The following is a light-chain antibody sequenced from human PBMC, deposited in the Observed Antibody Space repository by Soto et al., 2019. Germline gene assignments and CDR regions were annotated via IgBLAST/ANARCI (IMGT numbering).Light chain of an antibody. J-gene: IGKJ2*01. CDR2: DAS. CDR3: QQSVTLPYT. CDR1: QAISKS. V-gene: IGKV1-33*01. Sequence: DIQMTQSPSSLSASVGDRVTITCQASQAISKSLTWYQQKPGKAPKLLIYDASTLETGVPSRFSGGGSGTHFSLIISGLQPEDFPTYICQQSVTLPYTFGQGTKVEIK.